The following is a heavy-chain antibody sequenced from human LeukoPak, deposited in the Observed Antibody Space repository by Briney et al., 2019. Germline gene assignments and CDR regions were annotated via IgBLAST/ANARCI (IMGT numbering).Heavy chain of an antibody. D-gene: IGHD5-18*01. J-gene: IGHJ4*02. Sequence: SETLSLTCTVSGGSISSYYWSWIRQPPGKGLEWIGYIYYSGSTNYNPSLKSRVTISVDTSKNQFSLKLSSVTAAETAVYYCARFGLLDTAMVQYFDYWGQGTLVTVSS. CDR2: IYYSGST. CDR1: GGSISSYY. V-gene: IGHV4-59*01. CDR3: ARFGLLDTAMVQYFDY.